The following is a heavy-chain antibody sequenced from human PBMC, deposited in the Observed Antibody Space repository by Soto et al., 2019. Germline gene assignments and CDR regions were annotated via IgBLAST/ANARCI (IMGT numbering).Heavy chain of an antibody. J-gene: IGHJ3*02. D-gene: IGHD3-10*01. CDR2: IYAGDSDT. CDR1: GYNFSIYW. CDR3: ARPRASTGGAYDI. V-gene: IGHV5-51*01. Sequence: EVQLVQSGAEVKKPGESLKISCKGSGYNFSIYWIGWVRQMLGKGPEWMGNIYAGDSDTRYSPSFQGRVTISADKSISIAYLQWSSLKASDTAMYYCARPRASTGGAYDIWGQGTMVTVSS.